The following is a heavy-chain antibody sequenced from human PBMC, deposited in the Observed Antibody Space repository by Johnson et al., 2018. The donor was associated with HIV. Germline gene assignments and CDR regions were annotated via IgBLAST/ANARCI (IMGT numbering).Heavy chain of an antibody. Sequence: QVQLVESGGGLVQPGGSLRLSCAASGFTFSSYAMSWVRQAPGKGLEWVAVIWYDGSNKYYADSVKGRFTISRDNSKNTLYLQMNSLRAEDTAVYYCAKGRLGVAFDIWGQGTMVTVSS. V-gene: IGHV3-33*08. J-gene: IGHJ3*02. CDR3: AKGRLGVAFDI. D-gene: IGHD3-16*01. CDR1: GFTFSSYA. CDR2: IWYDGSNK.